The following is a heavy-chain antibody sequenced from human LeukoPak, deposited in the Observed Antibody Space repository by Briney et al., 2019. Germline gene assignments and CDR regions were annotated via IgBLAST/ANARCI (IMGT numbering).Heavy chain of an antibody. V-gene: IGHV3-48*03. D-gene: IGHD3-10*01. CDR1: GFTFSSYE. J-gene: IGHJ5*02. CDR3: CGSGSYYNVWTNWFDP. Sequence: GGSLRLSCAASGFTFSSYEMNWVRQAPGKGLEWVSYISSSGSTIYYADSVKGRFTISRDNAKNSLYLQMNSLRAEDTAFYYWCGSGSYYNVWTNWFDPWGQGTLVTVSS. CDR2: ISSSGSTI.